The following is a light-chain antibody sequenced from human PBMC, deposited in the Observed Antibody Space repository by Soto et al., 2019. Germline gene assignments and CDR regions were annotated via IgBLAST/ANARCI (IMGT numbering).Light chain of an antibody. CDR2: DVS. CDR3: CSYAASNTFV. J-gene: IGLJ1*01. CDR1: ISDIGGYNF. Sequence: QSALTQPASVSGSPGQSITISCTGTISDIGGYNFISWYQHHPGKAPKVMIYDVSKRPSGVPDRFSGSKSGNTASLTISGLQAEDEADYYCCSYAASNTFVFGTGTKLTV. V-gene: IGLV2-11*01.